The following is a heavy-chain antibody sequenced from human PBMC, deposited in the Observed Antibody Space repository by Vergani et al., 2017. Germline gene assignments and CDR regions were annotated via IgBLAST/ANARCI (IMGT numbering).Heavy chain of an antibody. CDR2: IIPIFGTA. J-gene: IGHJ4*02. Sequence: QVQLVQSGAEVKKPGSSVKVSCKASGGTFSSYAISWVRQAPGQGLEWMGGIIPIFGTANYAQKFQGRVTITADESTSTAYMELSSLRSEDTAVYYCARGGRDFWSGYHQGKRTLDYWGQGTLVTVSS. CDR3: ARGGRDFWSGYHQGKRTLDY. D-gene: IGHD3-3*01. CDR1: GGTFSSYA. V-gene: IGHV1-69*01.